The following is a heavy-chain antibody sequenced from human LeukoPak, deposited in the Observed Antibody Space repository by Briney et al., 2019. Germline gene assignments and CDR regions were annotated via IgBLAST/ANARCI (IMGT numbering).Heavy chain of an antibody. D-gene: IGHD1-26*01. J-gene: IGHJ4*02. Sequence: GGSLRLSCAASGFTFSSYAMSWVRQAPGKGLEWVSAISISGGTTYYADSVKGRFTISRDNSKSTLYLQMNSLRAEDTAVYYCAKGRKWELPFDYWGQGTLVTVSS. CDR1: GFTFSSYA. CDR2: ISISGGTT. CDR3: AKGRKWELPFDY. V-gene: IGHV3-23*01.